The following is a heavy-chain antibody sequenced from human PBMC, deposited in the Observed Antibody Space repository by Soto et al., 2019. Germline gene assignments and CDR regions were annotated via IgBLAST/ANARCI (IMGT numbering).Heavy chain of an antibody. CDR1: GYTFPGYY. CDR2: INPNSGGT. CDR3: ARDLFCVGDCSWTFYYYYYGMDV. J-gene: IGHJ6*02. D-gene: IGHD2-21*02. V-gene: IGHV1-2*02. Sequence: ASVKVSCKASGYTFPGYYMHWVRQAPGQGLEWMGWINPNSGGTNYAQKFQGRVTMTRDTSISTAYMELSRLRSDDTAVYYCARDLFCVGDCSWTFYYYYYGMDVWGQGTTVTVSS.